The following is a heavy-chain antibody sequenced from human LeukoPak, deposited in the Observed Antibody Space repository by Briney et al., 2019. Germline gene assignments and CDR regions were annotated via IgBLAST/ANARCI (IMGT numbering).Heavy chain of an antibody. CDR2: IYYSGSR. J-gene: IGHJ5*02. Sequence: PSETLSLTCTVSGGSISSGGYYWSWIRQHPGKGLEWIGYIYYSGSRYYNSSVKSRITISVETSKNKFSLKLSSVSAADTAVYSSARGNWNWFDPWGQGTLVTVSS. CDR1: GGSISSGGYY. D-gene: IGHD1-20*01. CDR3: ARGNWNWFDP. V-gene: IGHV4-31*03.